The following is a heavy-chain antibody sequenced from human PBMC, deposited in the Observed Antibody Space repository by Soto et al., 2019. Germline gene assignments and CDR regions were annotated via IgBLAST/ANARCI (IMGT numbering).Heavy chain of an antibody. CDR2: INWNGGST. CDR3: ARGRVVGGTCPFVY. D-gene: IGHD1-26*01. V-gene: IGHV3-20*04. CDR1: GFTFDDYG. Sequence: EVQLVESGGGVVRPGGSLRLSCAASGFTFDDYGMSWVRQAPGKGLEWVSGINWNGGSTGYADSVKGRFTISRDNAKNSLYLQMDSLSADDTAMYYCARGRVVGGTCPFVYWGQGTLVTVSS. J-gene: IGHJ4*02.